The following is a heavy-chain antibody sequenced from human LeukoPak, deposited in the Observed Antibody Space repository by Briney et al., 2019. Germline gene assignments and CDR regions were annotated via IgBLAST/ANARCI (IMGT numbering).Heavy chain of an antibody. Sequence: SETLSLTCAVSGGSISSSSGNCWTWVRQPPGKGLGWIGEIYHSGSTNYNQSLKSRVTMLLDKSKNQFSLKLSSVTAADTAVYYCARNGGNSDFDYWGQGTLVTVSS. CDR2: IYHSGST. D-gene: IGHD4-23*01. V-gene: IGHV4-4*02. CDR1: GGSISSSSGNC. J-gene: IGHJ4*02. CDR3: ARNGGNSDFDY.